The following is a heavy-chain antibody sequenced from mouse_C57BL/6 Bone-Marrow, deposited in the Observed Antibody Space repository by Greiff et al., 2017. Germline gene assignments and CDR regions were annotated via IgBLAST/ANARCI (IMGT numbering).Heavy chain of an antibody. CDR3: ARKGIYDGYSPFAY. CDR1: GYAFSSYW. V-gene: IGHV1-80*01. D-gene: IGHD2-3*01. J-gene: IGHJ3*01. Sequence: QVQLKQSGAELVKPGASVKISCKASGYAFSSYWMNWVKQRPGKGLEWIGQIYPGDGDTNYNGKFKGKATLTADKSSSTAYMQLSSLTSEDSAVYFCARKGIYDGYSPFAYWGQGTLVTVSA. CDR2: IYPGDGDT.